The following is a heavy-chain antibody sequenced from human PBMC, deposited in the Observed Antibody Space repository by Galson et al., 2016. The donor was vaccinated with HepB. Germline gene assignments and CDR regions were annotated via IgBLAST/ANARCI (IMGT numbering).Heavy chain of an antibody. CDR2: INEDGSEE. Sequence: SLRLSCAASGFTFTRYWMSWVRQAPGKGLEWVANINEDGSEEHYVDSVRGRFTISRDNAKNSLYLQMSRLRAGDTALYYCVKEPDYDVQWGQGTRVTVS. CDR1: GFTFTRYW. J-gene: IGHJ4*02. D-gene: IGHD3-22*01. CDR3: VKEPDYDVQ. V-gene: IGHV3-7*01.